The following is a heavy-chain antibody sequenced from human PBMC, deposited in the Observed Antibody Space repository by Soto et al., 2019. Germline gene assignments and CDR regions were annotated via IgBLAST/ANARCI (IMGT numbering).Heavy chain of an antibody. V-gene: IGHV4-31*03. Sequence: QVRLQESGPGLVKPSQTLSLTCRVSGDSTSRGGYYWSWIRQHPGKGLGWIGYIYWSGNTYFNPSLKSRVSISLGTSSNRFSLNLTSVTAADTAVYYCARGAADYGDAFDILGQGTTVTVSS. J-gene: IGHJ3*02. CDR1: GDSTSRGGYY. D-gene: IGHD4-17*01. CDR2: IYWSGNT. CDR3: ARGAADYGDAFDI.